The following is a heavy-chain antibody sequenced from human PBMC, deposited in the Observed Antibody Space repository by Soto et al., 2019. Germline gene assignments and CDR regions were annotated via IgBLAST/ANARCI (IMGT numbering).Heavy chain of an antibody. D-gene: IGHD3-16*01. CDR3: ARKVLGSTSRPDRLYFDL. CDR2: ISGGGDRT. CDR1: GFTFINYA. Sequence: EVQLLESGGGLVQPGGSLRLSCVGSGFTFINYAMNWVRQTPGKGLEWVSGISGGGDRTFDADSVKGRFTISRDNSKNTVNLQMNSLRADDTAVYYCARKVLGSTSRPDRLYFDLGGRGTLVTVAS. V-gene: IGHV3-23*01. J-gene: IGHJ2*01.